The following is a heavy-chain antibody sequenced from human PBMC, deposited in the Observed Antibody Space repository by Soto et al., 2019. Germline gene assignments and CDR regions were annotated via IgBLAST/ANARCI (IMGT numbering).Heavy chain of an antibody. CDR2: ISAYNGNT. J-gene: IGHJ6*02. V-gene: IGHV1-18*04. D-gene: IGHD5-18*01. Sequence: ASVKVSCKASGYTFTSYGISWVRQAPGQGLEWMGWISAYNGNTNYAQKLQGRVTMTTDTSTSTAYMELRSLRSDDTAVYYCAREGSHSYGYDYYYYGMDVWGQGTTVTVSS. CDR1: GYTFTSYG. CDR3: AREGSHSYGYDYYYYGMDV.